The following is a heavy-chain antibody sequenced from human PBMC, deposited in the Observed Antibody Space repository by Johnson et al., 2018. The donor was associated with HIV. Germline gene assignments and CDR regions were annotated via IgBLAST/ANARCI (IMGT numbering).Heavy chain of an antibody. V-gene: IGHV3-7*01. Sequence: VQLVESGGGLVQPGGSLRLSCAASGFTFSSYGMHWVRQAPGKGLEWVANINQDGSEKYYVDSVRGRFTVFRDNAKNSIYLQLNSLKVEDTAVYYCARSYSTDALDVWGQGTMVTVSS. CDR2: INQDGSEK. CDR1: GFTFSSYG. J-gene: IGHJ3*01. CDR3: ARSYSTDALDV. D-gene: IGHD3-10*01.